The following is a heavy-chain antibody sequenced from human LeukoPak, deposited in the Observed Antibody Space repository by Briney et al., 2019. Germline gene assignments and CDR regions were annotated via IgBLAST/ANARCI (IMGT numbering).Heavy chain of an antibody. CDR3: ARGSGRSSLYYFDY. D-gene: IGHD6-6*01. J-gene: IGHJ4*02. CDR2: INHSGST. CDR1: GGSFSGYY. V-gene: IGHV4-34*01. Sequence: PSETLSLTCAVYGGSFSGYYWSWIRQPPGKGPEWIGEINHSGSTNYNPSLKSRVTISVDTSKNQFSLKLSSVTAADTAVYYCARGSGRSSLYYFDYWGQGTLVTVSS.